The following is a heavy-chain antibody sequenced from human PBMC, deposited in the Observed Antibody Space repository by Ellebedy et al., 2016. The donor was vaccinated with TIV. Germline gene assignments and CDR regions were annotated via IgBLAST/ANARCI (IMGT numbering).Heavy chain of an antibody. CDR3: AKDKGDYVWGSLSGVFDY. V-gene: IGHV3-11*01. CDR2: ISSSGSTI. D-gene: IGHD3-16*01. J-gene: IGHJ4*02. CDR1: GFTFSDYY. Sequence: GESLKISXAASGFTFSDYYMSWIRQAPGKGLEWVSYISSSGSTIYYADSVKGRFTISRDNAKNSLYLQMNSLRAEDTALYYCAKDKGDYVWGSLSGVFDYWGQGTLVTVSS.